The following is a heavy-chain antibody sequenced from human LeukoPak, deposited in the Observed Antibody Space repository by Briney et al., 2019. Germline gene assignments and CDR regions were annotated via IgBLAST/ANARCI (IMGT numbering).Heavy chain of an antibody. D-gene: IGHD6-19*01. V-gene: IGHV3-21*01. CDR2: ISSSSSYI. Sequence: GGSLRLSCAASGFTFSSYSMNWVRQAPGKGLEWVSSISSSSSYIYYADSVKGRFTISRDNAKNSLYLQMNSLRAEDTAVYYCAKDQAMAGTRGPDYWGQGTLVTVSS. CDR1: GFTFSSYS. CDR3: AKDQAMAGTRGPDY. J-gene: IGHJ4*01.